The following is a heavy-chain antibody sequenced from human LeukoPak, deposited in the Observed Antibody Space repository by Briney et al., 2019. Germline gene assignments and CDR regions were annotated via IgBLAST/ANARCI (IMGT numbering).Heavy chain of an antibody. Sequence: PGGSLRLSCAASGFTFSSYSMNWVRQAPGKGLEWVSAIIEGGDVTFYTDSVKGRFTISRDNSKNTLYLQMNSLRAEDTAVYYCARESYGDYWGQGTLVTVSS. CDR2: IIEGGDVT. V-gene: IGHV3-23*01. D-gene: IGHD1-26*01. J-gene: IGHJ4*02. CDR1: GFTFSSYS. CDR3: ARESYGDY.